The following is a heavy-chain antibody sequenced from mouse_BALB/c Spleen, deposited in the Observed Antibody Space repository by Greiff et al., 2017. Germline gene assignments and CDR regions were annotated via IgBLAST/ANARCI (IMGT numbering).Heavy chain of an antibody. CDR2: IYPGNGDT. J-gene: IGHJ4*01. V-gene: IGHV1-12*01. Sequence: LQQPGAELVKPGASVKMSCKASGYTFTSYNMHWVKQTPGQGLEWIGAIYPGNGDTSYNQKFKGKATLTADKSSSTAYMQLSSLTSEDSAVYYCARGDYDGMDYWGQGTSVTVSS. CDR1: GYTFTSYN. D-gene: IGHD2-4*01. CDR3: ARGDYDGMDY.